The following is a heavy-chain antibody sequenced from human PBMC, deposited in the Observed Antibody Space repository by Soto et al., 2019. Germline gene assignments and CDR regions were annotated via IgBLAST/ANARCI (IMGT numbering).Heavy chain of an antibody. CDR2: IYYSGST. CDR3: ARDGGDGYNSANWFDP. V-gene: IGHV4-31*03. D-gene: IGHD5-12*01. Sequence: PSETLSLTCTVSGGSISSGGYYWSWIRQHPGKGLEWIGYIYYSGSTYYNPSLKSRVTISVDTSKNQFSLKLSSVTAADTAVYYCARDGGDGYNSANWFDPWGQGTLVTVSS. J-gene: IGHJ5*02. CDR1: GGSISSGGYY.